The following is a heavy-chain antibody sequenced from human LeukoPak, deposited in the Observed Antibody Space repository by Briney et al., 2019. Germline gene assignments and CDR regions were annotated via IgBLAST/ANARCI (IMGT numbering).Heavy chain of an antibody. CDR2: IYYSVKT. V-gene: IGHV4-39*07. D-gene: IGHD5-18*01. J-gene: IGHJ4*03. CDR3: ARDQGYSYGYPNRFDY. Sequence: SETLSLTCSVSGDSISSSNYYWGWIRQSPGKGLEWIGSIYYSVKTYYNPSLKSRVTMSADMSKNQVSLRLSSVTAADTAMYYCARDQGYSYGYPNRFDYWGQGTMVTVSS. CDR1: GDSISSSNYY.